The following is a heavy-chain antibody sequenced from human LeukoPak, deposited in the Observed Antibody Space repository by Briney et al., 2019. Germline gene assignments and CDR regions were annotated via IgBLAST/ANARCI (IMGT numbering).Heavy chain of an antibody. Sequence: SSVKVSCKASGGTFSSYAISWVRQAPGQGLEWMGRIIPIFGTANYAQKFQGRVTITTDESTSTAYMELSSLRSEDTAVYYCARGSYSSGGLFYWGQGTLVTVSS. V-gene: IGHV1-69*05. CDR3: ARGSYSSGGLFY. CDR1: GGTFSSYA. D-gene: IGHD6-19*01. J-gene: IGHJ4*02. CDR2: IIPIFGTA.